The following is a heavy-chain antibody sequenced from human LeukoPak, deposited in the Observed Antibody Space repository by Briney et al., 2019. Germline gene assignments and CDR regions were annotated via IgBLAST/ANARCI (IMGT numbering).Heavy chain of an antibody. D-gene: IGHD1-26*01. V-gene: IGHV1-8*01. CDR2: MNPNTGDT. CDR3: TRGSLSGSSRDY. Sequence: ASVQVSCKASGYTFTGYDINWERQATGQGLELMGWMNPNTGDTGYAQKFQGRVTMTRNSSIDTAYMELSGLRSEDTAVYYCTRGSLSGSSRDYWGQGTLLTVSS. J-gene: IGHJ4*02. CDR1: GYTFTGYD.